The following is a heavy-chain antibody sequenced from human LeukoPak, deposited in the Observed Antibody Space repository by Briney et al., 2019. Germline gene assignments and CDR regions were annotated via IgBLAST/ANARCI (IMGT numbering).Heavy chain of an antibody. D-gene: IGHD6-13*01. CDR2: IYHSGST. Sequence: SETLSLTCTVSGYSISSGYYWGWIRQPPGKGLEWIGSIYHSGSTYYNPSLKSRVTISVDTSKNQFSLKLSSVTAADTAVYYCARLYSSSWYTAEYFQHWGQGTLVTVSS. V-gene: IGHV4-38-2*02. CDR1: GYSISSGYY. CDR3: ARLYSSSWYTAEYFQH. J-gene: IGHJ1*01.